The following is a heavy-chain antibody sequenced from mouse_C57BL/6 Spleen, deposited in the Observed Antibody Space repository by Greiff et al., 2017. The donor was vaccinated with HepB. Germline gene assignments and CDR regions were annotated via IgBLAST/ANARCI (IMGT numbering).Heavy chain of an antibody. D-gene: IGHD1-1*01. V-gene: IGHV14-1*01. CDR1: GFNIKDYY. Sequence: VHVKQSGAELVRPGASVKLSCTASGFNIKDYYMHWVKQRPEQGLEWIGRIDPEDGDTEYAPKFQGKATMTADTSSNTAYLQLSSLTSEDTAVYYCTTWGYYGSSTFAYWGQGTLVTVSA. J-gene: IGHJ3*01. CDR2: IDPEDGDT. CDR3: TTWGYYGSSTFAY.